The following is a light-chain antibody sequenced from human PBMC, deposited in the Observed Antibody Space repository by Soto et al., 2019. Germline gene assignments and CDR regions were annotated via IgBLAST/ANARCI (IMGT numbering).Light chain of an antibody. V-gene: IGKV1-5*01. CDR2: DAS. CDR1: HSIGTW. Sequence: DIQMTQSPSALSASLGDRVTITCRASHSIGTWLAWYQQRPGKAPKLLIYDASSLGSGVPSRFSGGGSGTEFTLTINSLQSEDFVVYFCQQYNDWPTFGQGTKVEI. CDR3: QQYNDWPT. J-gene: IGKJ1*01.